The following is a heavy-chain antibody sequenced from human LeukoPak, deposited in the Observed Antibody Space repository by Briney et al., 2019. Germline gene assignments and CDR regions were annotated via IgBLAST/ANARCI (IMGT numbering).Heavy chain of an antibody. J-gene: IGHJ4*02. CDR3: ANDHQWCYGYFFDL. CDR2: ISYDGRNK. Sequence: GGSLRLSCAACGFTFSSSGMEGVRQAPGKGLEGVAVISYDGRNKYNVDSVRGRFTVSRDNSKNTLHLQMNSLRAEDTAVYYCANDHQWCYGYFFDLLRQGALVTVSS. V-gene: IGHV3-30*18. D-gene: IGHD5-18*01. CDR1: GFTFSSSG.